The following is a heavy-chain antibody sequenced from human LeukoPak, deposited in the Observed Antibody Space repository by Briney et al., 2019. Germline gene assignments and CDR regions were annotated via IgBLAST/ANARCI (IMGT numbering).Heavy chain of an antibody. CDR2: IIPIFGTA. V-gene: IGHV1-69*13. J-gene: IGHJ4*02. CDR3: ARAAKGGNFRHYFDY. CDR1: GGTFSSYA. D-gene: IGHD4-23*01. Sequence: ASVKVSCKASGGTFSSYAISWVRQAPGQGLEWMGGIIPIFGTANYAQKFQGRVTITADESTSTAYMELSSLRSEDTAVYYCARAAKGGNFRHYFDYWGQGTPVTVSS.